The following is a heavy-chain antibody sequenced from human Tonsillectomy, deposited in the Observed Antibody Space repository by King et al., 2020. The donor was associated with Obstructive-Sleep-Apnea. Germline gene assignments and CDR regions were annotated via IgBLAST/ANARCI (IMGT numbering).Heavy chain of an antibody. CDR2: IYYSGST. CDR1: GGSISSGGYS. CDR3: ARTIIVGATKNNWFDP. J-gene: IGHJ5*02. Sequence: VQLQESGPGLVKASQTLSLTCAVSGGSISSGGYSWSWIRQPPGKGLEWIGYIYYSGSTYYNPSLKSRVTISVDTSKNQFSLKLSSVTAADTAVYYCARTIIVGATKNNWFDPWGQGTLVTVSS. D-gene: IGHD1-26*01. V-gene: IGHV4-30-4*07.